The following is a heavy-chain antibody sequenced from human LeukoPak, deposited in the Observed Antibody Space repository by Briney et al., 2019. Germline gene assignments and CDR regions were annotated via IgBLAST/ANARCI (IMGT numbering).Heavy chain of an antibody. V-gene: IGHV3-23*01. CDR2: IRGSGGDP. D-gene: IGHD1-1*01. Sequence: PGGSLRLSCAASGFTFTAYSMSWFRQAPREGLEWVSAIRGSGGDPYYADSVKGRFTISRDNSKDTLSLQMNSLRAEDTAVYYCAKISWDGRGTFDWGQGALVTVCS. J-gene: IGHJ4*02. CDR1: GFTFTAYS. CDR3: AKISWDGRGTFD.